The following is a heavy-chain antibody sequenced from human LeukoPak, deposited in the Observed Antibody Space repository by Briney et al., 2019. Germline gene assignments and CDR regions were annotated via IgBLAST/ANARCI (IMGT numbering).Heavy chain of an antibody. CDR2: IYYSGST. V-gene: IGHV4-39*01. D-gene: IGHD4-17*01. CDR3: ARAGTNLGDYDF. CDR1: GGSISSSSYY. Sequence: PSETLSLTCTVSGGSISSSSYYWGWIRQPPGKGLEWIGSIYYSGSTYYSPSLKSRVTISVDTSKNQFSLKLSSVTAADTAVYYCARAGTNLGDYDFWGQGTLVTVSS. J-gene: IGHJ4*02.